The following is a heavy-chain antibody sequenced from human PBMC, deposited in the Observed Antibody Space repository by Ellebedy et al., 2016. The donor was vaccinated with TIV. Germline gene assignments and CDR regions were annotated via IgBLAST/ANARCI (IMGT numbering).Heavy chain of an antibody. CDR2: INPNSGGT. D-gene: IGHD3-16*01. CDR1: GYTFTGYY. CDR3: ARRRIGDYCDY. J-gene: IGHJ4*02. Sequence: AASVQVSCKASGYTFTGYYIHWVRQAPGQGLEWMGWINPNSGGTNYAQKFQGWVTMTRDTSISTAYMELSRLRSDDTAVYYCARRRIGDYCDYWGQGTLVTVSS. V-gene: IGHV1-2*04.